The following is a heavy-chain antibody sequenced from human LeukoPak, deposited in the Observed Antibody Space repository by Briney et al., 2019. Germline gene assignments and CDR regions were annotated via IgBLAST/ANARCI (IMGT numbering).Heavy chain of an antibody. D-gene: IGHD6-19*01. Sequence: ASETLSLTCTVSGGSISSYYWSWIRQPPGKGLEWIGYIYYSGSTNYNPSLKSRVTISVDTSKNQFSLKLSSVTAADTAVYYCAVGLGSSGWYLTAPYYYYGMDVWDQGTTVTVSS. V-gene: IGHV4-59*01. CDR2: IYYSGST. CDR1: GGSISSYY. CDR3: AVGLGSSGWYLTAPYYYYGMDV. J-gene: IGHJ6*02.